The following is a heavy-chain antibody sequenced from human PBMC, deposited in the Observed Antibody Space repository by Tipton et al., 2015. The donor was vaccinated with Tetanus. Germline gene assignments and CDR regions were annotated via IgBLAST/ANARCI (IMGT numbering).Heavy chain of an antibody. J-gene: IGHJ4*02. CDR3: ARADYGDFAARFDY. CDR1: GGSITSSIDY. Sequence: TLSLTCTVSGGSITSSIDYWGWVRQPPGKGLEWIGSVYYSGSTSYNPSLKSRVTMSVDTSKNQFSLMLNSVTAADTAVYYCARADYGDFAARFDYWGQGGLVTVSS. CDR2: VYYSGST. V-gene: IGHV4-39*01. D-gene: IGHD4-17*01.